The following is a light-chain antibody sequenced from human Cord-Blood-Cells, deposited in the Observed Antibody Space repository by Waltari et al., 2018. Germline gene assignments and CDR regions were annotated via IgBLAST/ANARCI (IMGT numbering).Light chain of an antibody. V-gene: IGLV2-14*01. CDR3: SSYTSSSTWV. J-gene: IGLJ3*02. Sequence: QSALTQPASLSGSPGQSITISCTGTSSDVGGYNSVSGYQQNPGKAPKLMIYYVSKRTSGVSNRFSGSKSGNTASLTISGLQAEDEADYYCSSYTSSSTWVFGGGTKLTVL. CDR1: SSDVGGYNS. CDR2: YVS.